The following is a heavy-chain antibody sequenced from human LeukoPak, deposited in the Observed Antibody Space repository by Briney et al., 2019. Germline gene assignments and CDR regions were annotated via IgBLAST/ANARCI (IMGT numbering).Heavy chain of an antibody. CDR3: AKRATSRYFDWPSMDV. Sequence: GGSLRLSCAASGFTFSSYAMSWVRQAPGKGLEWVSAISGSGGSTYYADSVKGRFTISRDNSKNTLYLQMNSLRAEDTAVYYCAKRATSRYFDWPSMDVWGQGTTVTVSS. D-gene: IGHD3-9*01. J-gene: IGHJ6*02. CDR2: ISGSGGST. V-gene: IGHV3-23*01. CDR1: GFTFSSYA.